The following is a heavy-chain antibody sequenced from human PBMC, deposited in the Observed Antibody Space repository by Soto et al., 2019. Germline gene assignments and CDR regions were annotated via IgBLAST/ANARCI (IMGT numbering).Heavy chain of an antibody. CDR3: ARDQIAAAGTGSYFDY. V-gene: IGHV3-30*04. Sequence: GGSLRLSCAASGFTFSSYAMHWVRQAPGKGLEWVAVISYDGSNKYYADSVKGRFTISRDNSKNTLYLQMNSLRAEDTAVYYCARDQIAAAGTGSYFDYWGQGTLVTVSS. J-gene: IGHJ4*02. CDR1: GFTFSSYA. CDR2: ISYDGSNK. D-gene: IGHD6-13*01.